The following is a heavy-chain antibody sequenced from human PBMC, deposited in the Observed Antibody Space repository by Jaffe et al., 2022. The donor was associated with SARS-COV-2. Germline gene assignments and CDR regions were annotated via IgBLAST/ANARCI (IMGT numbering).Heavy chain of an antibody. Sequence: EVQLVESGGGLVQPGGSLRLSCAASGFTFSSYWMSWVRQAPGKGLEWVANIKQDGSEKYYVDSVKGRFTISRDNAKNSLYLQMNSLRAEDTAVYYCARDNYCSGVSCYPYNWFDPWGQGTLVTVSS. V-gene: IGHV3-7*01. CDR3: ARDNYCSGVSCYPYNWFDP. CDR2: IKQDGSEK. CDR1: GFTFSSYW. J-gene: IGHJ5*02. D-gene: IGHD2-15*01.